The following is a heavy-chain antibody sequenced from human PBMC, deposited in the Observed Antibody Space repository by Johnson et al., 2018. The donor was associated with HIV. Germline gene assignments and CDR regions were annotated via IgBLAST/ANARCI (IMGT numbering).Heavy chain of an antibody. J-gene: IGHJ3*02. CDR3: ARDPLYNIYAFDI. V-gene: IGHV3-7*03. Sequence: VRLVEFGGGLVQPGGSLRLSCAVSGFTFSNHHMTWVRQAPGKGLEWVANINQIGNDKYYVDSVKGRFTISRDNAKNSLYLQMNSLRAEDTAVYYCARDPLYNIYAFDIWGQGTMVTVSS. D-gene: IGHD1-14*01. CDR2: INQIGNDK. CDR1: GFTFSNHH.